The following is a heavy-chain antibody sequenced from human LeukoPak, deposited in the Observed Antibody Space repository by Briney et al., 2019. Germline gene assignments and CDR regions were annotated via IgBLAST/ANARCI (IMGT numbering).Heavy chain of an antibody. D-gene: IGHD2-21*02. Sequence: VASVKVSCKTSGYTFINYYLNWVRQAPGQGLEWMGWIHPNIGVTDCAQKFKGRVTMTRDTSINTVYMDMSGLTSDDTAVYYCAREYRLFCGRDCYPANFYHFGLDVWGQGTAVTVS. CDR2: IHPNIGVT. CDR1: GYTFINYY. J-gene: IGHJ6*02. V-gene: IGHV1-2*02. CDR3: AREYRLFCGRDCYPANFYHFGLDV.